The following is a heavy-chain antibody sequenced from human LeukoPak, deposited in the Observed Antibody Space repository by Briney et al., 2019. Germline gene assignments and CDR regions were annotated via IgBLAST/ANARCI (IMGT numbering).Heavy chain of an antibody. J-gene: IGHJ4*02. D-gene: IGHD2-21*01. CDR3: ARVYCAGASCRADFEN. CDR2: INTVGSTT. Sequence: GGSLRLSCAASGFTFSSYAMHWVRQAPGKGLVWVSHINTVGSTTNYADSVKGRFTISRDNAENTLYLQMNGLRAEDTAVYYCARVYCAGASCRADFENWGQGTLVTVSS. V-gene: IGHV3-74*01. CDR1: GFTFSSYA.